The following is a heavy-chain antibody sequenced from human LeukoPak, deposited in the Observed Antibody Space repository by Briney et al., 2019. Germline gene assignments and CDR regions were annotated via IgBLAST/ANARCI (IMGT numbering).Heavy chain of an antibody. D-gene: IGHD2-2*02. V-gene: IGHV1-18*01. Sequence: ASVKVSCKASGYTFTSYGISWVRQAPGQGLEWMGWISAYNGNTNYAQKLQGRVTMTTDTSTSTAYMELRSLRSDDTAVYYCARGRPFYCSSTSCYTPHRYYYYYMDVWGKGTTVTVYS. J-gene: IGHJ6*03. CDR2: ISAYNGNT. CDR3: ARGRPFYCSSTSCYTPHRYYYYYMDV. CDR1: GYTFTSYG.